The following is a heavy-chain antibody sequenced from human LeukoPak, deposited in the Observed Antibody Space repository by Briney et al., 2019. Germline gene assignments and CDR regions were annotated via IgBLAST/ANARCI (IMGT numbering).Heavy chain of an antibody. CDR1: GGSISGYY. V-gene: IGHV4-59*01. CDR2: IYYTGTT. CDR3: ARVDTAMVIVDY. Sequence: PSETLSLTCTVSGGSISGYYWSWIRQPPGKGLEWIGYIYYTGTTHYNPSLKSRVTISVDTSKNQFSLNLSSVTAADTAVFYCARVDTAMVIVDYWGQGTLVTVSS. J-gene: IGHJ4*02. D-gene: IGHD5-18*01.